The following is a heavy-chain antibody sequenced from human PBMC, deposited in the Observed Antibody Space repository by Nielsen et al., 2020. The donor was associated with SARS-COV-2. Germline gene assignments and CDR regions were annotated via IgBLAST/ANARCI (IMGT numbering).Heavy chain of an antibody. D-gene: IGHD3-3*01. CDR2: IKQDGSEK. V-gene: IGHV3-7*03. CDR3: ARDRYYDFWSGSPAGDAFDI. J-gene: IGHJ3*02. Sequence: GESLKISCAASGFTFSDYYMSWVRQAPGKGLEWVANIKQDGSEKYYVDSVKGRFTISRDNAKNSLYLQMNSLRAEDTAVYYCARDRYYDFWSGSPAGDAFDIWGQGTMVTVSS. CDR1: GFTFSDYY.